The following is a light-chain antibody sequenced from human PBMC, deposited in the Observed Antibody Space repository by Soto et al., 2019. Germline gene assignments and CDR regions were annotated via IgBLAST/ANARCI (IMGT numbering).Light chain of an antibody. V-gene: IGKV3-15*01. Sequence: EIVMTLSPATLSVSPGERATLSCRASQSVSSNLAWYQQKPGQAPRLLIYATSSRATGVATRFRGSGSGTDFTLTISSLQSEDFAVCYCQQYNNWPRWTFGQGTKVQIK. J-gene: IGKJ1*01. CDR1: QSVSSN. CDR3: QQYNNWPRWT. CDR2: ATS.